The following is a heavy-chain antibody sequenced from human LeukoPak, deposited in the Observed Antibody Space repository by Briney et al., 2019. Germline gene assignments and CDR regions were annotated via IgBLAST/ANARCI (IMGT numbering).Heavy chain of an antibody. CDR3: ARRARGIAVAGAKYYFDY. D-gene: IGHD6-19*01. CDR1: GGSISSSSYY. CDR2: IYYSGST. J-gene: IGHJ4*02. V-gene: IGHV4-39*01. Sequence: SETLSLTCTVSGGSISSSSYYWGWIRQPPGKGLEWIGSIYYSGSTYYNPSLKSRVTISVDTSKNQFSLKLSSVTAADTAVYYCARRARGIAVAGAKYYFDYWGQGTLVTVS.